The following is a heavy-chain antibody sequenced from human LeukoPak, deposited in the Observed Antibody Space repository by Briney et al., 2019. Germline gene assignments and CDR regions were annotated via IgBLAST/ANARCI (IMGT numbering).Heavy chain of an antibody. V-gene: IGHV4-59*01. CDR1: TGTSDSYT. Sequence: SETLSFNSSGFTGTSDSYTWRRHPQPPGQELEWSGCIHYTGSTNYNASLKSRVNISVDTSKNQVSLKLTSVTAADTAVYYCARKVAQRLVVVDDAFDVWGQGTMVTVSS. J-gene: IGHJ3*01. CDR3: ARKVAQRLVVVDDAFDV. D-gene: IGHD6-19*01. CDR2: IHYTGST.